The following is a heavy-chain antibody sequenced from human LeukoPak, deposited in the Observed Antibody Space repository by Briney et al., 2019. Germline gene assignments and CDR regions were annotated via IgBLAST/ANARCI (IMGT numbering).Heavy chain of an antibody. J-gene: IGHJ3*02. CDR1: GFTFDDYG. D-gene: IGHD3-3*01. CDR3: ASTLYENAFDI. CDR2: INWNGGNI. V-gene: IGHV3-20*04. Sequence: GGSLRLSCAASGFTFDDYGMSWVRQAPGKGLEWVSGINWNGGNIGYADSVKGRFTISRDNAKNSLYLQMNSLRAEDTALYYCASTLYENAFDIWGQGTMVTVSS.